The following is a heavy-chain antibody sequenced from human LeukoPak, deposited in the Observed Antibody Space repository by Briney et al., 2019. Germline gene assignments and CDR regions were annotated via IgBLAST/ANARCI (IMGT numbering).Heavy chain of an antibody. V-gene: IGHV4-59*01. Sequence: KPSETLSLTCTVSGGSISSYYWSWIRQPPGKGLEWIGYIYYSGSTNYNPSLKSRVTISVDTSKNQFSLKLSSVTAADTAVYYCARHGRYSNSFDPWGQGTLVTVCS. J-gene: IGHJ5*02. CDR2: IYYSGST. D-gene: IGHD1-14*01. CDR1: GGSISSYY. CDR3: ARHGRYSNSFDP.